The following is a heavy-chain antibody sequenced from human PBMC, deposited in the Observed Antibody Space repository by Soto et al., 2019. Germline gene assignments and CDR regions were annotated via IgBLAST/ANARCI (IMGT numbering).Heavy chain of an antibody. V-gene: IGHV3-23*01. CDR3: AKSRYADSSGDYYDF. Sequence: GSMRLSCAASYFTFSNYAMSWVRQTPGKGLEWVSGIGGRGTSSYYADSVKGRFAISRDNSYNTLFLQLHSLRAEDTAVYYCAKSRYADSSGDYYDFWGQGTRVTVSS. D-gene: IGHD3-22*01. CDR1: YFTFSNYA. CDR2: IGGRGTSS. J-gene: IGHJ4*02.